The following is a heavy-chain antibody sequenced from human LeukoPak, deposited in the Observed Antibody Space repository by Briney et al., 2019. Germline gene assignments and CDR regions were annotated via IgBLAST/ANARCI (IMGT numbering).Heavy chain of an antibody. D-gene: IGHD4-17*01. Sequence: GGSLRLSCAASGFTFSSYAMSWVRQAPGKGLEWVSAISGSGGSTYYADSAKGRFTISRDNSKNTLYLQMNSLRAEDTAVYYCARIMTTVRYFDYWGQGTLVTVSS. CDR3: ARIMTTVRYFDY. CDR2: ISGSGGST. J-gene: IGHJ4*02. CDR1: GFTFSSYA. V-gene: IGHV3-23*01.